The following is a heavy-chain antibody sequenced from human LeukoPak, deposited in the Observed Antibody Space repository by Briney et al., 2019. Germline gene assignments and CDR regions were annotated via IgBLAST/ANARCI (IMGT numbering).Heavy chain of an antibody. CDR1: GFTFSSYA. CDR2: IYYSGST. CDR3: ARQSNPGRGYFDL. Sequence: GSLRLSCAASGFTFSSYAMHWIRQPPGKGLEWIGYIYYSGSTNYNPSLKSRVTISVDTSKNQFSLKLSSVTAADTAVYYCARQSNPGRGYFDLWGRGTLVTVSS. V-gene: IGHV4-59*08. J-gene: IGHJ2*01.